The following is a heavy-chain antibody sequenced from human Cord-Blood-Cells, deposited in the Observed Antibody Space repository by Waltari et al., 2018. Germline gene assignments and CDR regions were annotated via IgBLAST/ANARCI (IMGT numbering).Heavy chain of an antibody. J-gene: IGHJ2*01. CDR1: GGTFSSYA. Sequence: QVQLVQSGAEVKKPGSSVKVSCKASGGTFSSYAISWVRQAPGQGLEWMGRIIPIHGIANYAQKFQGRVTITADKSTSTAYMELSSLRSEDTAVYYCARSWKGQLRSYWYFDLWGRGTLVTVSS. D-gene: IGHD6-6*01. CDR2: IIPIHGIA. CDR3: ARSWKGQLRSYWYFDL. V-gene: IGHV1-69*09.